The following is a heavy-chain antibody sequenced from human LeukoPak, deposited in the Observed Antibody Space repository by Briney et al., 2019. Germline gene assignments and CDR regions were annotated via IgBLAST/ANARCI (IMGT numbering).Heavy chain of an antibody. D-gene: IGHD5-12*01. J-gene: IGHJ4*02. CDR2: INPNSGGT. CDR3: AREEDRGYDPLFDY. CDR1: GYTFTGYC. V-gene: IGHV1-2*02. Sequence: ASVKVSCKASGYTFTGYCMHWVRQAPGQGLEWMGWINPNSGGTNYAQKFQGRVTMTRDTSISTAYMELSRLRSDDTAVYYCAREEDRGYDPLFDYWGQGTLVTVSS.